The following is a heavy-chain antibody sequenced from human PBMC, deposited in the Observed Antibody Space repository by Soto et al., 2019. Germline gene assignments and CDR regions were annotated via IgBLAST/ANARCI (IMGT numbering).Heavy chain of an antibody. V-gene: IGHV1-46*01. CDR3: ARNFPYSSSWALRNPPYMDV. CDR1: GYTFTSYY. D-gene: IGHD6-13*01. CDR2: INPSGGST. J-gene: IGHJ6*02. Sequence: ASVKVSCKASGYTFTSYYMHWVRQSPGQGLEWMGIINPSGGSTSYAQKFQGRVTMTRDTSTSTAYMELSSLRSEDTAVYYCARNFPYSSSWALRNPPYMDVWGQGTPVTVSS.